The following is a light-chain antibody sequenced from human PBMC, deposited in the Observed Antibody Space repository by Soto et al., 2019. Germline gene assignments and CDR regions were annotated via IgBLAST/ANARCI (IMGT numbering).Light chain of an antibody. J-gene: IGKJ1*01. V-gene: IGKV3-20*01. Sequence: EIVLTQSPGTLSLSQGEGATLSCRASQSVSSSFFAWYQQKPGQAPRLLISGASSRATGIPDRFSGSGSGTDFTLTISRLEPEDFAVYYCQQYGSSPWTFGQGTKVETK. CDR1: QSVSSSF. CDR3: QQYGSSPWT. CDR2: GAS.